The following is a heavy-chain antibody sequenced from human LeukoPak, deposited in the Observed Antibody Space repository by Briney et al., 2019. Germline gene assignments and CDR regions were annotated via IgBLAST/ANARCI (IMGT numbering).Heavy chain of an antibody. CDR2: ISSSSSTI. V-gene: IGHV3-48*01. Sequence: PGGSLRLSCAASGFTFSSYSMNWVRQAPGKGLEWVSYISSSSSTIYYADSVKGRFTISRDNAKNSLYLQMNSLRAEDTAVYYCARESLEQQLVPLHWFDPWGQGTLVTVSS. D-gene: IGHD6-13*01. CDR1: GFTFSSYS. J-gene: IGHJ5*02. CDR3: ARESLEQQLVPLHWFDP.